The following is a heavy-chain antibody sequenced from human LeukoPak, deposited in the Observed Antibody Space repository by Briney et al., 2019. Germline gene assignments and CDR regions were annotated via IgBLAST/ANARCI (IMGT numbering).Heavy chain of an antibody. CDR3: ARATASGSGRAYDH. Sequence: SETLSLTCAVYGESMIGHYWTWIRQPPGKRLEWIGEIHHSGGTNTNPSLKNRVTMSIDMSKNQFSLKLNSVTAADTAVYYCARATASGSGRAYDHWAQGNLVPVSS. V-gene: IGHV4-34*01. CDR1: GESMIGHY. J-gene: IGHJ4*02. CDR2: IHHSGGT. D-gene: IGHD3-10*01.